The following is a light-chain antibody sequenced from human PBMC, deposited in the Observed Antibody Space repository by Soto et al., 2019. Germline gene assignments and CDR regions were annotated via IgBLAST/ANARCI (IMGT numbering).Light chain of an antibody. CDR2: AAS. CDR3: QQLSTYPST. J-gene: IGKJ4*01. Sequence: DIHMTQSPSSLSASVGDRVTIACRASQSISSSLNWYQQTPGKAPQLLIYAASSLHSGVPSRFSGSGSGTDFTLTISSLQAEDFATYYCQQLSTYPSTFGGGTKVDIK. CDR1: QSISSS. V-gene: IGKV1-39*01.